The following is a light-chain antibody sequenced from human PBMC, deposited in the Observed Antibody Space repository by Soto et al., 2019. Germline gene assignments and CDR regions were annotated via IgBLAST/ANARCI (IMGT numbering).Light chain of an antibody. CDR3: CSHAGSSVV. CDR2: DVS. Sequence: QSVLTQPRSMSGSPGQSVTISCTGTSSDVGRYSFVSWYQQHPGKAPKLIIYDVSKRPSGVPDRFSGSKSGNTASLTISGLQAEDETDYYCCSHAGSSVVFGTGTKLTVL. CDR1: SSDVGRYSF. J-gene: IGLJ1*01. V-gene: IGLV2-11*01.